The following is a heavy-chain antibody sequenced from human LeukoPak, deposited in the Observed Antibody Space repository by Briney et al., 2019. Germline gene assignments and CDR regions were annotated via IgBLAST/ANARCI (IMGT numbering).Heavy chain of an antibody. CDR2: IYYSGST. D-gene: IGHD5-24*01. CDR3: ARGLHEGDYFDY. CDR1: GGSISSHY. Sequence: SETLSLTCTVSGGSISSHYWSWIPQPPGKGLEWIGYIYYSGSTNYNPSLKSRVTISVDTSKNQFSLKLSSVTAADTAVYYCARGLHEGDYFDYWGQGTLVTVSS. J-gene: IGHJ4*02. V-gene: IGHV4-59*11.